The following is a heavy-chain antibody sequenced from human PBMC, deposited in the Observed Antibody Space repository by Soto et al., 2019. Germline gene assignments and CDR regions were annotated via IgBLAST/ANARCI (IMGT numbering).Heavy chain of an antibody. CDR3: ARDCTNGVCYNYYYYGMDV. Sequence: PGGSLRLSCAASGFTFSSYGMHWVRQAPGKGLEWVAVIWYDGSNKYYADSVKGRFTISRDNSKNTLYLQMNSLRAEDTAVYYCARDCTNGVCYNYYYYGMDVWGQGTTVTVSS. CDR2: IWYDGSNK. CDR1: GFTFSSYG. V-gene: IGHV3-33*01. J-gene: IGHJ6*02. D-gene: IGHD2-8*01.